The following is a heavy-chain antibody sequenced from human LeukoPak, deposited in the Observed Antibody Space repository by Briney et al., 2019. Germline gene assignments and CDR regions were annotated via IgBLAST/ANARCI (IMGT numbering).Heavy chain of an antibody. Sequence: ASVKVSCKASGYTFTSYGISWVRQAPGQGLEWMGWISAYNGNTNYAQKLQGRVTMTEDTSTDTAYMELSSLRSEDTAVYYCATIAVAGTMDYYYGMDVWGQGTTVTVSS. CDR2: ISAYNGNT. CDR1: GYTFTSYG. CDR3: ATIAVAGTMDYYYGMDV. V-gene: IGHV1-18*01. J-gene: IGHJ6*02. D-gene: IGHD6-19*01.